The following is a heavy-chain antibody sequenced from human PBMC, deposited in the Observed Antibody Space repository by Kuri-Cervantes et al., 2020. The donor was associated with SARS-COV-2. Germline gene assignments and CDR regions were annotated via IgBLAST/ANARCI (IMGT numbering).Heavy chain of an antibody. CDR1: GFTFSSYW. Sequence: GESLKISCAASGFTFSSYWMHWVRQAPGKGLVWVSRINSDGSSTSYADSVKGRFTISRDNAKNSLYLQMNSLRDEDTAVYYCARDGCKWTHIRFLECPYQEPDYWGQGTLVTVSS. V-gene: IGHV3-74*01. J-gene: IGHJ4*02. CDR3: ARDGCKWTHIRFLECPYQEPDY. CDR2: INSDGSST. D-gene: IGHD3-3*01.